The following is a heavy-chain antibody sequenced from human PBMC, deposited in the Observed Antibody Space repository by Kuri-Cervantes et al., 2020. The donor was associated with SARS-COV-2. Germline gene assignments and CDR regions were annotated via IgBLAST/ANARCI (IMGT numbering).Heavy chain of an antibody. CDR2: IDADDT. D-gene: IGHD2-15*01. J-gene: IGHJ4*02. CDR3: ARGSWQDPLY. Sequence: ASVKVSCKASGYTFSSNAIHWVRQAPGQRLEWMGWIDADDTKYSQKFQGSFTMTRDTSASTAYMELSSLRSEDTAVYYCARGSWQDPLYWGQGTLVTVSS. V-gene: IGHV1-3*01. CDR1: GYTFSSNA.